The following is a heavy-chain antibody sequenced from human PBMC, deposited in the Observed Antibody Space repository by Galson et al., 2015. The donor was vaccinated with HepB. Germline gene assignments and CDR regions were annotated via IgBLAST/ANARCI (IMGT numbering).Heavy chain of an antibody. CDR3: ALEGRDASLGY. CDR2: IYPADSDT. Sequence: QSGAEVKKPGESLKISCRGFGYRFTSSWIGWVRQMPGKGLEWMGIIYPADSDTRYNPSFQGQVTISADKSISTAYLQWSSLRASDSAMYYCALEGRDASLGYWGQGTLVTVSS. J-gene: IGHJ4*02. CDR1: GYRFTSSW. D-gene: IGHD1-1*01. V-gene: IGHV5-51*01.